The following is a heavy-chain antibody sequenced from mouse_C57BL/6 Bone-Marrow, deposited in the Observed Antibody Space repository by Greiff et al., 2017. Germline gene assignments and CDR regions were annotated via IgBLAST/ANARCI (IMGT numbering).Heavy chain of an antibody. D-gene: IGHD1-1*01. V-gene: IGHV5-6*01. CDR3: ARRGVVALDY. CDR2: LSSGGSYT. Sequence: EVQLVESGGDLVKPGGSLKLSCAASGFTFSSYRMSWVRQTPDKRLEWVATLSSGGSYTYYPDSVKGRFTISRDNAKNTLYLQLSSLKSVDTAMYYCARRGVVALDYWGQGTTLTVSS. CDR1: GFTFSSYR. J-gene: IGHJ2*01.